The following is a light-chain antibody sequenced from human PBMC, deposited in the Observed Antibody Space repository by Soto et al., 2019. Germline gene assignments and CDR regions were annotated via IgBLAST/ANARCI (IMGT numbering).Light chain of an antibody. J-gene: IGKJ1*01. V-gene: IGKV3-15*01. Sequence: EILMTQSPATLSVSPGEGATLSCRGSQSVRSNLAWYQHKPGQAPRLLIYSASTRATGIPVRFTGSGSGTEFTLPISSLKPEDFAPYYCQQYHIWPTWTSGHGTKVDIK. CDR1: QSVRSN. CDR3: QQYHIWPTWT. CDR2: SAS.